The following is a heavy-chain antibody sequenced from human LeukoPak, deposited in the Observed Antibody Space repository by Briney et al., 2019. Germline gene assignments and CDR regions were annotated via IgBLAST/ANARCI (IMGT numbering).Heavy chain of an antibody. CDR3: ARFGVNYDMDV. CDR1: GGSISGYY. V-gene: IGHV4-59*01. Sequence: PSETLSLTCTVSGGSISGYYWTWIRQPPGKGLEWTGQIHYSGKADYNPSLKSRITISVDTSKNQMSLKLTSVTAADTAIYHCARFGVNYDMDVWGQGTTVTV. J-gene: IGHJ6*02. D-gene: IGHD3-16*01. CDR2: IHYSGKA.